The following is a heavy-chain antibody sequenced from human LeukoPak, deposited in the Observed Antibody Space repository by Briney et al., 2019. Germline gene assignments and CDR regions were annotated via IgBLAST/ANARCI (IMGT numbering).Heavy chain of an antibody. Sequence: SETLSLTCTVSGGSISSYYWSWIRQPPGKGLEWIGYIYYNGSTNYNPSLKSRVTISVDTSKNQFSLKLSSVTAADTAVYYCARETYSTASHNWFDPWGQGTLVTVSS. D-gene: IGHD4-11*01. V-gene: IGHV4-59*01. CDR1: GGSISSYY. CDR3: ARETYSTASHNWFDP. CDR2: IYYNGST. J-gene: IGHJ5*02.